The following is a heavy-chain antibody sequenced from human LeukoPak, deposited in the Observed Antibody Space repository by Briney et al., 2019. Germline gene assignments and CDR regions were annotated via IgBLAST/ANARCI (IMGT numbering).Heavy chain of an antibody. CDR2: ISAYNGNT. CDR1: GYTFTSYG. J-gene: IGHJ3*02. CDR3: ARGTLRYFDWLFHTDDAFDI. Sequence: GASVKVSCKASGYTFTSYGISWVRQAPGQGLEWMGWISAYNGNTNYAQKLQGRVTMTTDTSTSTAYMELRSLRSDDTAVYYCARGTLRYFDWLFHTDDAFDIWGQGTVVTVSS. V-gene: IGHV1-18*01. D-gene: IGHD3-9*01.